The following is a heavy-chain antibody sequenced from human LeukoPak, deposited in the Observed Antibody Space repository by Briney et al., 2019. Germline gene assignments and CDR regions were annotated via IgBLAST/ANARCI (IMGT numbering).Heavy chain of an antibody. V-gene: IGHV1-8*01. J-gene: IGHJ4*02. CDR1: GYTFTSYD. CDR2: MNPNSGNT. CDR3: AAVTYYYDSSGYYYVN. D-gene: IGHD3-22*01. Sequence: ASVNVSCKASGYTFTSYDINWVRQATGQGLEWMGWMNPNSGNTGYAQKFQGRVTMTRNTSISTAYMELSSLRSEDTAVYYCAAVTYYYDSSGYYYVNWGQGTLVTVSS.